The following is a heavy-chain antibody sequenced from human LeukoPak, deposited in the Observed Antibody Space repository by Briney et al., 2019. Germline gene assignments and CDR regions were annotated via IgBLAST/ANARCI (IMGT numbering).Heavy chain of an antibody. J-gene: IGHJ5*02. V-gene: IGHV3-7*04. D-gene: IGHD3-10*01. CDR1: GFTFSSYW. CDR2: IKQDGSEK. CDR3: AGGYGSGSYYNFGYNWFDP. Sequence: GGPLRLSCAASGFTFSSYWMSWVRQAPGKGLEWVAKIKQDGSEKYYVDSVKGRFTISRDNAKNSLYLQMNSLRAEDTAVYYCAGGYGSGSYYNFGYNWFDPWGQGTLVTVSS.